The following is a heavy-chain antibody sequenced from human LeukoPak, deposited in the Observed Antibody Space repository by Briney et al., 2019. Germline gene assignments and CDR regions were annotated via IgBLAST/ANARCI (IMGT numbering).Heavy chain of an antibody. J-gene: IGHJ4*02. CDR3: ARLSAGIHYYFDS. V-gene: IGHV4-59*08. CDR2: IYYSGST. CDR1: GGSISSYY. Sequence: PSETLSLTCTLSGGSISSYYWSWVRQPPGRGLEWIGYIYYSGSTDHNPSLKSRVTISRDTSKNQFSLKLISVTAADTAVYYCARLSAGIHYYFDSWGQGTLVTVSS. D-gene: IGHD6-13*01.